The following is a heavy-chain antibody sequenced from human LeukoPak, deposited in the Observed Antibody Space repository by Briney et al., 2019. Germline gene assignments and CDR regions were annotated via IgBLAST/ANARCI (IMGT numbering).Heavy chain of an antibody. Sequence: GGSLRLSCAASGFTFSSYAISWVRQAPGKGLEWVSAISGSGGSTYYADSVKGRFTISRDNSKNTLYLQTNSLRAEDTAVYYCAKAIRYFDWILTYYFDYWGQGTLVTVSS. CDR3: AKAIRYFDWILTYYFDY. CDR2: ISGSGGST. CDR1: GFTFSSYA. J-gene: IGHJ4*02. V-gene: IGHV3-23*01. D-gene: IGHD3-9*01.